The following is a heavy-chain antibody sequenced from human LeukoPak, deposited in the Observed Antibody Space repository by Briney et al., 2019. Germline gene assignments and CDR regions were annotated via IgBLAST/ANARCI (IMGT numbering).Heavy chain of an antibody. CDR3: ARSKSGYRFDY. J-gene: IGHJ4*02. CDR1: RDSMIGYY. Sequence: SETLSLTCTVSRDSMIGYYWGWIRQPPGTGMDWVGNTFYRGSTTYSPSLKSRVTLSLGMAKSQFSLNLTSVTAADSAIYYCARSKSGYRFDYWSRGTRVIVSS. V-gene: IGHV4-59*01. CDR2: TFYRGST. D-gene: IGHD5-12*01.